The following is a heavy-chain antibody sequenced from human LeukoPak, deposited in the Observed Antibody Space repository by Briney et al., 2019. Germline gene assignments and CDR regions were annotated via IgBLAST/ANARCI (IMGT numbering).Heavy chain of an antibody. D-gene: IGHD3-3*01. CDR2: INHSGST. J-gene: IGHJ4*02. V-gene: IGHV4-34*01. CDR1: GGSFSGYY. CDR3: ARHSTFFGVVIIKGRVRGPFDC. Sequence: SETLSLTCAVYGGSFSGYYWSWIRQPPGKGLEWIGEINHSGSTNYNRSLKSRVTISVDTSKNQFSLKLSSVTAADTAVYYCARHSTFFGVVIIKGRVRGPFDCWGQGTLVTVSS.